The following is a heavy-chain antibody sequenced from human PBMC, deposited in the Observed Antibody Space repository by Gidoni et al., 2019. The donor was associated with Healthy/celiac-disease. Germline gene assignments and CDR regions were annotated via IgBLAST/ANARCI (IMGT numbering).Heavy chain of an antibody. CDR3: ARAPIVVVTIPDY. J-gene: IGHJ4*02. CDR1: GFPFSSYW. CDR2: INSDWSST. V-gene: IGHV3-74*01. D-gene: IGHD3-22*01. Sequence: EVQLGESGGGLVQPGGSLRLSCAASGFPFSSYWMHWVGQAQGKGLVCVSRINSDWSSTSYADSVKGRFTISRDNAKNTLYLQMNSLRAEDTAVYYCARAPIVVVTIPDYWGQGTLVTVSS.